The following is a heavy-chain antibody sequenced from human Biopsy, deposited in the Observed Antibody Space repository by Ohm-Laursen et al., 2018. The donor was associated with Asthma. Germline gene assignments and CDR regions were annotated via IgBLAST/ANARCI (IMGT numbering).Heavy chain of an antibody. CDR3: AREKAYSSGSLYGMDV. V-gene: IGHV4-31*03. D-gene: IGHD3-10*01. CDR1: GGSLSSGPYY. Sequence: TLSLTCTVSGGSLSSGPYYWSWVRQYPEKGLEWIGYIYHSGTTFYNPSLKSRVSMSVDTSKNQVSLKLSSVTAADTAVYYCAREKAYSSGSLYGMDVWGHGATVTVSS. CDR2: IYHSGTT. J-gene: IGHJ6*02.